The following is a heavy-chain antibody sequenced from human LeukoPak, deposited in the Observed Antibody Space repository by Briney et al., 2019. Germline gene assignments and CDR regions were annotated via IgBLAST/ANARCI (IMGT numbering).Heavy chain of an antibody. V-gene: IGHV3-20*04. CDR3: AKDSSRDPGGL. CDR1: GFTFDDYG. CDR2: INWNGGST. J-gene: IGHJ1*01. Sequence: GGSLRLSCAASGFTFDDYGMSWVRQAPGKGLEWVSGINWNGGSTGYADSVKGRFTISRDNSKNTLYLQMNSLRAEDTAVYYCAKDSSRDPGGLWGQGTLVTVSS. D-gene: IGHD3-22*01.